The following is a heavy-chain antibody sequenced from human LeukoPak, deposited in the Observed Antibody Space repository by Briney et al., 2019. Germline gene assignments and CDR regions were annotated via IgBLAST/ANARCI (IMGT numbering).Heavy chain of an antibody. CDR1: GYTFTSYA. CDR3: AVATVVTLRGHNWFDP. V-gene: IGHV7-4-1*02. CDR2: INTNTGNP. Sequence: ASVKVSCKASGYTFTSYAMNWVRQAPGQGLEWMGWINTNTGNPTYAQGFTGRFVFSLDTSVSTAYLQISSLKVEDTAVYYCAVATVVTLRGHNWFDPWGQGTLVTVSS. D-gene: IGHD4-23*01. J-gene: IGHJ5*02.